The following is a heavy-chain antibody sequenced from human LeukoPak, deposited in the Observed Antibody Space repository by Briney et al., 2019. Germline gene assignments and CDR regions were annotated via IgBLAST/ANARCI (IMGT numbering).Heavy chain of an antibody. CDR2: MNPNSGNT. CDR3: ARAYCGGDCYAFDI. J-gene: IGHJ3*02. CDR1: GYTFTSYD. V-gene: IGHV1-8*03. D-gene: IGHD2-21*02. Sequence: ASVKVSCKASGYTFTSYDINWVRQATGQGLEWMGWMNPNSGNTGYAQKFQGRVTITRNTSISTAYMELSSLRSEDTAVYYCARAYCGGDCYAFDIWGQGTMVTVSS.